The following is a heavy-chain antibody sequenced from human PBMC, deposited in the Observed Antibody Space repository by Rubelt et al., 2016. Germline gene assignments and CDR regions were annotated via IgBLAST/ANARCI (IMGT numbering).Heavy chain of an antibody. CDR3: ARTRTLYWYFDI. V-gene: IGHV2-70*15. J-gene: IGHJ2*01. CDR1: GFSLSTSGMF. Sequence: QVTLRESGPALVKPTQTLTLTCTFSGFSLSTSGMFVSWIRQPPGKALEWLARIDWDDDKYYSTSLKTRLTISKDTSKNQVDLTMTNIDPVDTATYYCARTRTLYWYFDIWGRGTLVTVSS. D-gene: IGHD2-2*01. CDR2: IDWDDDK.